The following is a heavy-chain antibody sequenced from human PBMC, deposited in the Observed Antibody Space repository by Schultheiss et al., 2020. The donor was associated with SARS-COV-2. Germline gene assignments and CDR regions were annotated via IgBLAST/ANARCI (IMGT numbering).Heavy chain of an antibody. V-gene: IGHV3-33*08. Sequence: GGSLRLSCAVSGFGLGGYEMNWVRQAPGKGLEWVAIIWYDGSNKYYADSVKGRFTISRDNSKNTLYLQMNSLRAEDTAVYYCANLLSGVVPAAIQDWGQGTLVTVSS. D-gene: IGHD2-2*01. CDR3: ANLLSGVVPAAIQD. J-gene: IGHJ1*01. CDR2: IWYDGSNK. CDR1: GFGLGGYE.